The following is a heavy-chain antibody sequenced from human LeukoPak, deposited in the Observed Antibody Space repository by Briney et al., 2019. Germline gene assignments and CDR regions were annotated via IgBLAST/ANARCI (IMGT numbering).Heavy chain of an antibody. CDR1: GYTFTGYC. Sequence: ASVKVSCKASGYTFTGYCLHWVRQAPGQGLEWMGLINPSGTTTYAQNFQGRVTMTRDTSASTAYMELSSLRSDDTAVYYCAKCSETGTTRWFDPWGQRTLVTVSS. CDR3: AKCSETGTTRWFDP. V-gene: IGHV1-46*01. J-gene: IGHJ5*02. CDR2: INPSGTT. D-gene: IGHD1-7*01.